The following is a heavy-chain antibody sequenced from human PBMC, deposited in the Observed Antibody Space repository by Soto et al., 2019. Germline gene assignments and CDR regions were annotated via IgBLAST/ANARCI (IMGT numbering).Heavy chain of an antibody. CDR1: GGSFSGYY. D-gene: IGHD2-21*02. V-gene: IGHV4-34*01. CDR2: IHHSGST. CDR3: ASQRYCDDDCYVFDY. Sequence: SETLSLTCAVYGGSFSGYYWNWLRQPPGEGLEWIGEIHHSGSTNYNPSLKSRVIISVDKSRNQFSLRLSSVTAADTAVYYCASQRYCDDDCYVFDYWGQGTLVTVSS. J-gene: IGHJ4*02.